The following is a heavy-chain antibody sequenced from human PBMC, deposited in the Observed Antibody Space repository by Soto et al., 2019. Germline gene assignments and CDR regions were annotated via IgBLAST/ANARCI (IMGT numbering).Heavy chain of an antibody. D-gene: IGHD3-22*01. J-gene: IGHJ4*02. CDR1: GGSIGSSNW. CDR3: AHGEVVTPYYYECKGGGCAAIVRPPFAY. CDR2: IYHSGST. Sequence: QVQLQESGPGLVKPSGTLSLTCAVSGGSIGSSNWWSWVRQPPGKGLEWIGEIYHSGSTNYNPSRQSRAVIHPHSCIPALCLEMSSVTAWAPAVAQWAHGEVVTPYYYECKGGGCAAIVRPPFAYGGRGSLVTASS. V-gene: IGHV4-4*02.